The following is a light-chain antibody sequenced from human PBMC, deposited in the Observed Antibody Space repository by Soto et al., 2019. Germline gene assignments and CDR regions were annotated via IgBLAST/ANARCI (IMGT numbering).Light chain of an antibody. Sequence: DIQMTQSPSSLSASVGDRVTITCRASQNIGTSLNWYQRKPGKAPTALIYKASTMQGGVPSRFSGSGSGTDFTLTISSLQPEDSATYYCQQSYSSLVYTFGPGTKLEIK. J-gene: IGKJ2*01. CDR2: KAS. V-gene: IGKV1-39*01. CDR3: QQSYSSLVYT. CDR1: QNIGTS.